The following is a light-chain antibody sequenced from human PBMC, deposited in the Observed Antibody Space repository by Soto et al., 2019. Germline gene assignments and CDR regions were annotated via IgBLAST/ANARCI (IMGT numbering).Light chain of an antibody. V-gene: IGLV2-11*01. CDR3: CSYAGINFWV. Sequence: QSALTRPRSVSGSPGQSVTISCTGTSSDVGGYTYVSWYQQHPGKAPKLMIFDVSKRPSGVPNRFFGSKSGNTASLTISGLQAEDEADYYCCSYAGINFWVFGGGTKLTVL. CDR2: DVS. J-gene: IGLJ3*02. CDR1: SSDVGGYTY.